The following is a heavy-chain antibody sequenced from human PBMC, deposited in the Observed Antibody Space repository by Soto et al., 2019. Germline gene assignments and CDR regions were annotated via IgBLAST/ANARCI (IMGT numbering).Heavy chain of an antibody. D-gene: IGHD2-15*01. CDR1: GFNVSSNY. Sequence: EVQVVESGGGLVHPGGSLRLSCAASGFNVSSNYITWVRQAPGKGLEWVSIIYPGGSTYYADSVRGRFTISRDNSKTTLYLQMNSLGAAAPAVYYCARESRILLRLGELEHSGFDPWGQGTLVTVSS. J-gene: IGHJ5*02. CDR3: ARESRILLRLGELEHSGFDP. CDR2: IYPGGST. V-gene: IGHV3-66*01.